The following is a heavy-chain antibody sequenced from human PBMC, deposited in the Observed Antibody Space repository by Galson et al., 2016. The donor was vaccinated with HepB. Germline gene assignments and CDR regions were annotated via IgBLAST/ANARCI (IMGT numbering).Heavy chain of an antibody. CDR3: ARGGPLIGLFLHYYYYDMDV. D-gene: IGHD3-22*01. J-gene: IGHJ6*02. V-gene: IGHV1-69*10. Sequence: SVKVSCKASGGTFSSYGISWVRQAPGQGLEWTGGIMPIFGIANYAQKFQGRVTITADKSTSTAYMELRNLRSEDTAVYYCARGGPLIGLFLHYYYYDMDVWGQGTTVTVSS. CDR1: GGTFSSYG. CDR2: IMPIFGIA.